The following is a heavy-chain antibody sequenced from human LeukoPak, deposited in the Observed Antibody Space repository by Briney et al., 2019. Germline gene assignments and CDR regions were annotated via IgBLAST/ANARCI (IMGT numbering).Heavy chain of an antibody. D-gene: IGHD2-8*01. CDR1: GGSISSYY. Sequence: SETLSLTCTVSGGSISSYYWSWIRQPAGKGLEWIGRIYTSGSTNYNPSLKSRVTMSVDTSKNQFSLKLSSVTAADTAVYYCARTIGLMVYAGMLDGFDPWGQGTLVTVSS. CDR2: IYTSGST. J-gene: IGHJ5*02. V-gene: IGHV4-4*07. CDR3: ARTIGLMVYAGMLDGFDP.